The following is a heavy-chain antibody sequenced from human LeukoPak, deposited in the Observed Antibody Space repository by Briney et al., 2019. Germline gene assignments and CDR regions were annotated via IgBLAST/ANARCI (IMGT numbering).Heavy chain of an antibody. CDR1: GFTFSSYS. V-gene: IGHV3-48*04. CDR2: ISSSSTTI. D-gene: IGHD3-9*01. J-gene: IGHJ4*02. CDR3: ARSFYYDTLSGYYFFDY. Sequence: GGSLRLSCVASGFTFSSYSINWVRQAPGKGLEWVSYISSSSTTIYYADSVKGRFTITRDNAKNSLYLQMNSLRAEDTAVYYCARSFYYDTLSGYYFFDYWGQGTLVTVSS.